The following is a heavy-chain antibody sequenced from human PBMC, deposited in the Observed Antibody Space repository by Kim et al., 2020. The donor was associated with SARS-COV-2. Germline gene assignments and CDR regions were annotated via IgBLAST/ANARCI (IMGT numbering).Heavy chain of an antibody. V-gene: IGHV3-74*01. J-gene: IGHJ3*02. CDR3: ARGALNAFDI. Sequence: IITTYADSGKGRFTISRDYAKNTLYLEMNSLRAEDSSMYYCARGALNAFDIWGQGTMVTVSS. CDR2: IIT.